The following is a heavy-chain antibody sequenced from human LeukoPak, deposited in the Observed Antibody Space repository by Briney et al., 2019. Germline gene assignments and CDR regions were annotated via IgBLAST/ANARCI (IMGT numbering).Heavy chain of an antibody. CDR1: GFTFTTYW. CDR3: ARAYSSGWYIFDY. CDR2: INQDGGEK. V-gene: IGHV3-7*05. J-gene: IGHJ4*02. Sequence: GGSLRLSCAASGFTFTTYWMSWVRQAPGKGLEWVANINQDGGEKYYVDSLKGRFTISRDNAKNSLYLQMNSLRAEDTAVYYCARAYSSGWYIFDYWGQGALVTVSS. D-gene: IGHD6-19*01.